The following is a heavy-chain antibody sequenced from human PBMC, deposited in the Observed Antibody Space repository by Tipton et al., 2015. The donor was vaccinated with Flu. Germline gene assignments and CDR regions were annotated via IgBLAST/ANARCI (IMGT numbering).Heavy chain of an antibody. Sequence: TLSLTCTVSGGSRSTYPDFWSWIRQDPGKGLEWIGYISNSATTHYSPSFQSRVTILLDTSKSQLSLKLTTVTAADTAVYYCAKHTGYDFDWGQGTVVTVSS. CDR1: GGSRSTYPDF. J-gene: IGHJ4*02. V-gene: IGHV4-31*03. CDR2: ISNSATT. D-gene: IGHD5-12*01. CDR3: AKHTGYDFD.